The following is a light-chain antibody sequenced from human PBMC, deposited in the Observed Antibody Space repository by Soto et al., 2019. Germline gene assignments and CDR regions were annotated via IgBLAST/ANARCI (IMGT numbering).Light chain of an antibody. J-gene: IGKJ1*01. CDR3: QQYGSSRT. CDR2: GAS. Sequence: EIVLTQSPGTLSLSPGERATLSCRASQSVSSSYLAWYQQKPGQAPRLLIYGASSRATGIPDRFSGSGSGTDFTLTIRRVEPEDFAVHYCQQYGSSRTFGQGTKVEIK. CDR1: QSVSSSY. V-gene: IGKV3-20*01.